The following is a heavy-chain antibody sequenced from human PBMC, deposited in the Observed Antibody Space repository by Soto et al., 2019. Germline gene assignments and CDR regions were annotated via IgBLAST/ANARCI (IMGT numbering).Heavy chain of an antibody. Sequence: EVHLLESGGGLVQPGGSLRLSCAASGFNFRNYAMSWVRQAPGKGLEWVSTISSGDAFTYYADSVKGRFTISRDYSKSTLDLQMNTLGSEDTAVYYCAKDRQDSSFSWGQGTLVTVSS. V-gene: IGHV3-23*01. CDR1: GFNFRNYA. J-gene: IGHJ5*02. CDR3: AKDRQDSSFS. D-gene: IGHD6-19*01. CDR2: ISSGDAFT.